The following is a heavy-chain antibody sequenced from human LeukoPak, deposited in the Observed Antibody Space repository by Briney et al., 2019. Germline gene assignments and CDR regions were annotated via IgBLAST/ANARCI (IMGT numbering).Heavy chain of an antibody. V-gene: IGHV3-74*01. J-gene: IGHJ4*02. CDR3: ATQQGGNPAY. D-gene: IGHD1-14*01. CDR2: ITNDGSST. CDR1: GLTFSSHW. Sequence: GGALRLSCAASGLTFSSHWMHWVRQAPGKGLVWVSRITNDGSSTTYADSVKGRFTISRDNAKNMLYLQVNSLRAEDTAVYHCATQQGGNPAYWGQGTLVTVSS.